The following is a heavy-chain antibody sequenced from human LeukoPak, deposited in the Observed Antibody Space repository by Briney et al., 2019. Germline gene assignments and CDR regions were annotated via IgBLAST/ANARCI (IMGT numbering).Heavy chain of an antibody. CDR1: GGSISSSSYY. V-gene: IGHV4-39*07. D-gene: IGHD1-1*01. CDR3: ARESYTRRRDAFDI. CDR2: IYYSGST. Sequence: SETLSLTCTVSGGSISSSSYYWGWIRQPPGKGLEWIGSIYYSGSTYYNPSLKSRVTISVDTSKNQFSLQLNSVTPEDTAVYYCARESYTRRRDAFDIWGQGTMVTVSS. J-gene: IGHJ3*02.